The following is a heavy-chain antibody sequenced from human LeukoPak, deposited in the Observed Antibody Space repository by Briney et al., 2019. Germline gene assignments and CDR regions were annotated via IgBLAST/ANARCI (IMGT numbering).Heavy chain of an antibody. CDR2: ISTDGSNK. D-gene: IGHD2-15*01. CDR3: ARVQSGSDAFDI. J-gene: IGHJ3*02. V-gene: IGHV3-30-3*01. Sequence: GGSLRLSCAASGFAFSSYAMHWVRQAPGKGPEWVAAISTDGSNKYYADSVKGRFTFSRDNSKNTLYLQMNSLRADDTATYYCARVQSGSDAFDIWGQGTMVTVSS. CDR1: GFAFSSYA.